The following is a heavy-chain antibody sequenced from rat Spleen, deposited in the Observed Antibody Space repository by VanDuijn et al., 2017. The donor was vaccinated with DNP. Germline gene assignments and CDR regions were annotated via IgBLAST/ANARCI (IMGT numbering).Heavy chain of an antibody. J-gene: IGHJ4*01. D-gene: IGHD5-1*01. CDR3: ARVQLGYFAMDA. Sequence: EVQLVESGGGLVQPGRSLKLSCAASGFTFSNYAMAWVRQAPTKGLEWVASISSGGGNTYYQESVKGRFPISRDNAKNTQYLQMDSLRSEETATYYCARVQLGYFAMDAWGQGTSVTVSS. V-gene: IGHV5S13*01. CDR1: GFTFSNYA. CDR2: ISSGGGNT.